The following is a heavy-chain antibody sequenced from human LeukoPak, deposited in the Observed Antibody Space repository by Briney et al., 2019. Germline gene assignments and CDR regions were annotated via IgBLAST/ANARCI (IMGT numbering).Heavy chain of an antibody. D-gene: IGHD3-3*02. CDR1: GFTFSSYA. CDR3: AKHLSPGAFDY. J-gene: IGHJ4*02. V-gene: IGHV3-23*01. Sequence: QTGGSLRLSCAASGFTFSSYAISWVRQAPGKGLEWVSTISGSGGSTYYADSVKGRFTISRDNSENTLYLQVNSLRAEDTAVYYCAKHLSPGAFDYWGQGTLVTVSS. CDR2: ISGSGGST.